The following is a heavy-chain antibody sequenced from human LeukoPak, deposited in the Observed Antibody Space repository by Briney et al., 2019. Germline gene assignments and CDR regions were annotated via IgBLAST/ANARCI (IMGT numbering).Heavy chain of an antibody. D-gene: IGHD3-10*01. V-gene: IGHV3-53*01. CDR3: ARDAGWNYGSGTLPSGYMDV. J-gene: IGHJ6*03. CDR1: GFTFSSYA. Sequence: GGSLRLSCAASGFTFSSYAMSWVRQAPGKGLEWVSVIYSGGSTYYADSVKGRFTISRDNSKNTLYLQMNSLRAEDTAVYYCARDAGWNYGSGTLPSGYMDVWGKGTTVTVSS. CDR2: IYSGGST.